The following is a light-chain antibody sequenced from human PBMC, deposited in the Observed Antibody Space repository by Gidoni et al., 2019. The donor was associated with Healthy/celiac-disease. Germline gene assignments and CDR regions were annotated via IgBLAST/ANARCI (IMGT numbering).Light chain of an antibody. CDR3: QQRSNWPPALT. CDR1: QSVSSY. CDR2: DAA. Sequence: EIVLTQSTATLSLSPGERATLSCRASQSVSSYLAWYQQKPGKAPRLLIYDAANRATGIPARFSGSGSVTDFTLTISSLDPEDFAVYYCQQRSNWPPALTFGGGTKVEIK. V-gene: IGKV3-11*01. J-gene: IGKJ4*01.